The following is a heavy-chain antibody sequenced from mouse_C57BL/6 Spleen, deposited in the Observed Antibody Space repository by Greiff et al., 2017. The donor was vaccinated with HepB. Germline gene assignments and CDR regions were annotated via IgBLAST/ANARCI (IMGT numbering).Heavy chain of an antibody. V-gene: IGHV5-17*01. D-gene: IGHD1-1*01. CDR3: ARTYGSSSYWYFDV. CDR2: ISSGSSTI. CDR1: GFTFSDYG. Sequence: EVHLVESGGGLVKPGGSLKLSCAASGFTFSDYGMHWVRQAPEKGLEWVAYISSGSSTIYYADTVKGRFTISRDNAKNTLFLQMTSLRSEDTAMYYCARTYGSSSYWYFDVWGTGTTVTVSS. J-gene: IGHJ1*03.